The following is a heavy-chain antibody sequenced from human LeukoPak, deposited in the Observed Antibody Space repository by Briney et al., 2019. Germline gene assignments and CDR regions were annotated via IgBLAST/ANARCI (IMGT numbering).Heavy chain of an antibody. CDR3: AFSGYSGYDPIDY. J-gene: IGHJ4*02. Sequence: PGGSLRLSCAASGFTFSSYAMSWVRQAPGKGLEWVSAISGSGGGTYYADSVKGRFTISRDNSKNTLYLQMNSLRAEDTAVYYCAFSGYSGYDPIDYWGQGTLVTVSS. D-gene: IGHD5-12*01. CDR1: GFTFSSYA. CDR2: ISGSGGGT. V-gene: IGHV3-23*01.